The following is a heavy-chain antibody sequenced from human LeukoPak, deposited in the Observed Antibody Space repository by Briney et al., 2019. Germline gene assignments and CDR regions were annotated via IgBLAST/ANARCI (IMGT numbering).Heavy chain of an antibody. D-gene: IGHD2-2*01. V-gene: IGHV3-66*01. CDR2: LYSSGTA. Sequence: GGSLRLSCAASGFTVSSNYMTWVRQAPGKGLDWVSVLYSSGTALYADSVRGRFTISRDNSKNTLFLQMNSLRAEDTAVYYCAKDQYCTSTSCYVGYWGQGTLVTVSS. CDR1: GFTVSSNY. J-gene: IGHJ4*02. CDR3: AKDQYCTSTSCYVGY.